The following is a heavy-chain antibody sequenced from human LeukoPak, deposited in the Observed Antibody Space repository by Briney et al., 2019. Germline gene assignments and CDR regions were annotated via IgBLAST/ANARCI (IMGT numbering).Heavy chain of an antibody. CDR2: IHYSGST. CDR3: AAQIFGARLGRFDI. V-gene: IGHV4-30-4*08. D-gene: IGHD3-3*01. J-gene: IGHJ3*02. CDR1: GGSISSGDYY. Sequence: NPSQTLSLTCTVSGGSISSGDYYWNWIRQPPGKGLEWIGYIHYSGSTYYNPSLKSRVTISVDTSKNQFSLKLSSVTAADTAVYYCAAQIFGARLGRFDIWGRGTMVTVSS.